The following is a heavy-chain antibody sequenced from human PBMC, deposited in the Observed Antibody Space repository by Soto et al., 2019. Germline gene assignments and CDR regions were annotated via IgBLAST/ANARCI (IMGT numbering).Heavy chain of an antibody. D-gene: IGHD2-21*02. CDR3: ARIGPYCGGDCYPDFDF. CDR1: GLTFNTYG. CDR2: GSGSGGGT. J-gene: IGHJ4*02. V-gene: IGHV3-23*01. Sequence: GGSLRLSCAASGLTFNTYGMTWVRQARGKGLEWVSTGSGSGGGTYYADSVKGRFTSPRVNSKNTMYLQMSNLRAEDTAVYFCARIGPYCGGDCYPDFDFCDLGTPVTVCS.